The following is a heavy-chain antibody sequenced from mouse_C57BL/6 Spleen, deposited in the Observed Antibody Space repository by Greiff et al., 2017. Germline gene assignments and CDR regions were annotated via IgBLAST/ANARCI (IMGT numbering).Heavy chain of an antibody. V-gene: IGHV5-4*01. J-gene: IGHJ2*01. D-gene: IGHD1-1*01. CDR2: ISDGGSYT. CDR3: ARYYYGSSYYFDY. CDR1: GFTFSSYA. Sequence: EVHLVESGGGLVKPGGSLKLSCAASGFTFSSYAMSWVRQTPEKRLEWVATISDGGSYTYYPDNVKGRFTISRDNAKNNLYLQMSHLKSEDTAMYYCARYYYGSSYYFDYWGQGTTLTVSS.